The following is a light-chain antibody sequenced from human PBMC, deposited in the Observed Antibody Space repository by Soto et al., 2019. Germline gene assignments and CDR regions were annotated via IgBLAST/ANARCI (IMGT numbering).Light chain of an antibody. V-gene: IGKV3-11*01. CDR1: QSVSSY. Sequence: EIVLTQSPATLSLSPGERATLSCRASQSVSSYLAWYQQKPGQAPRILIYDASNRATGIQASFSGSGSGTDFTLIISSLEPEDFAVYYCHQRSNWPPVTFGQGTRLEIK. CDR3: HQRSNWPPVT. J-gene: IGKJ5*01. CDR2: DAS.